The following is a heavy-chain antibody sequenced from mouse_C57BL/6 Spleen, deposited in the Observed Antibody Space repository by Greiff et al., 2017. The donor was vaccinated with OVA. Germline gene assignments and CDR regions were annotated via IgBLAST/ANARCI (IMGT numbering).Heavy chain of an antibody. CDR2: IDPSDSET. J-gene: IGHJ4*01. Sequence: QVQLQQPGAELVRPGSSVKLSCKASGYTFTSYWMHWVKQRPIQGLEWIGNIDPSDSETHYNQKFKDKATLTVDKSSSTAYMQLSSLTSEDSAVYYCARSGDGNFYYAMDYWGQGTSVTVSS. D-gene: IGHD2-1*01. CDR3: ARSGDGNFYYAMDY. CDR1: GYTFTSYW. V-gene: IGHV1-52*01.